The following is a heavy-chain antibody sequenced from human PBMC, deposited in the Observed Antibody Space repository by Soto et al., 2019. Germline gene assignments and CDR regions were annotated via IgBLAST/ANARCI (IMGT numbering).Heavy chain of an antibody. CDR2: IYSSGST. D-gene: IGHD4-17*01. J-gene: IGHJ4*02. Sequence: QVQLQESGPGLVKPSETLSLSCTVSGGSISGYYCNWIRQPPGKGLEWIGYIYSSGSTSYNPSLKSRVTISIDTSKNQFSLKLTSVTAADTAVYYCARADYGDYGGLDYWGQGTLVTVSS. V-gene: IGHV4-59*01. CDR3: ARADYGDYGGLDY. CDR1: GGSISGYY.